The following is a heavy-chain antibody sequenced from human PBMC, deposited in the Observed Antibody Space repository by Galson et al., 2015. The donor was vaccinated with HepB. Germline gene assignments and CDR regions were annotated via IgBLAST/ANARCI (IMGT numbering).Heavy chain of an antibody. Sequence: SLRLSCAASGFTFSSYAMSWVRQAPGKGLEWVSAISGSGGSTYYADSVKGRFTISRDNSKNTLYLQMNSLRAEDTAVYYCAKDRGGVLEWLFPSAYYFDYWGQGTLVTVSS. CDR2: ISGSGGST. V-gene: IGHV3-23*01. D-gene: IGHD3-3*01. CDR3: AKDRGGVLEWLFPSAYYFDY. CDR1: GFTFSSYA. J-gene: IGHJ4*02.